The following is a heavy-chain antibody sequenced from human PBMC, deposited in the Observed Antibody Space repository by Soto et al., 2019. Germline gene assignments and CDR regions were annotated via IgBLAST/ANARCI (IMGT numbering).Heavy chain of an antibody. CDR3: ARTGARGLRSAFDI. Sequence: PGGSLRLSCAASGFTFSSYGMHWVRQAPGKGLEWVAVIWYDGSNKYYADSVKGRFTISRDNSKNTLYLQMNSLRAEDTAVYYCARTGARGLRSAFDIWGQGTMVTVSS. J-gene: IGHJ3*02. D-gene: IGHD7-27*01. CDR1: GFTFSSYG. V-gene: IGHV3-33*01. CDR2: IWYDGSNK.